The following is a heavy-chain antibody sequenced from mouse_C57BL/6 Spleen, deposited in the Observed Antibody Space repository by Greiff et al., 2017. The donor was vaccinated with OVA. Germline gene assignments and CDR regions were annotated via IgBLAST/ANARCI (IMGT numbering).Heavy chain of an antibody. CDR2: INPSTGGT. J-gene: IGHJ4*01. V-gene: IGHV1-42*01. CDR3: AKSENDYAMDD. CDR1: GYSFTGYY. Sequence: EVQLQQSGPELVKPGASVKISCKASGYSFTGYYMNWVKQSPEKSLEWIGEINPSTGGTTYNQKFKAKATLTVDKSSSTAYMQLKSLTSEDSAVYYCAKSENDYAMDDWGQGTSVTVSS.